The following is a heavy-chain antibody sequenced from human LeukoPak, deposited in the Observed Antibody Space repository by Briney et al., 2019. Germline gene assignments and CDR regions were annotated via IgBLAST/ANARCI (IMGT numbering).Heavy chain of an antibody. CDR3: ARGWLLFNYYYYGMDV. V-gene: IGHV1-8*01. J-gene: IGHJ6*02. CDR1: GYTFTSYD. CDR2: MNPNSGNT. Sequence: APVKVSCKASGYTFTSYDINWVRQAPGQGLEWMGWMNPNSGNTDYAQKFQGRVTMTRNTSISTAYMELSSLRSEDTAVYYCARGWLLFNYYYYGMDVWGQGTTVTVSS. D-gene: IGHD5-12*01.